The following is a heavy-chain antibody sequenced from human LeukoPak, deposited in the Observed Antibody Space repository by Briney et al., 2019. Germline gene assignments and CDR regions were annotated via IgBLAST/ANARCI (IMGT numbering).Heavy chain of an antibody. CDR2: ISYDGSNK. D-gene: IGHD3-3*01. V-gene: IGHV3-30-3*02. CDR3: AKYGYYDFWSGFPYGMDV. CDR1: GFTFSSYA. Sequence: GGSLRLSCAASGFTFSSYAMHWVRQAPGKGLEWVAVISYDGSNKYYADSVEGRFTISRDNSKNTLFLQMNSLRAEDTAVYYCAKYGYYDFWSGFPYGMDVWGQGTTVTVSS. J-gene: IGHJ6*02.